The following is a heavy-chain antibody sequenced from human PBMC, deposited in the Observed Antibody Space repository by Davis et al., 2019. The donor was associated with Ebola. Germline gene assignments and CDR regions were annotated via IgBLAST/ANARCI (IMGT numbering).Heavy chain of an antibody. V-gene: IGHV3-9*01. J-gene: IGHJ4*02. CDR2: MNWNSGLI. D-gene: IGHD2-15*01. Sequence: GGSLRLSCAASGFIFDDYAMHWVRQVPGKGLEWVSGMNWNSGLIVYADSVKGRFTISRDNAKNSLYLQMNSLRTEDTALYYCTKGSGYGFGGVALDYWGQGTPVTVSS. CDR1: GFIFDDYA. CDR3: TKGSGYGFGGVALDY.